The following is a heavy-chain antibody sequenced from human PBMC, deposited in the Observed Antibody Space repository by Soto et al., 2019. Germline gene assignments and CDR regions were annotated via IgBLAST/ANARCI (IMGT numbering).Heavy chain of an antibody. CDR1: GGSISSGSYY. CDR2: IYYSGST. Sequence: PSETLSLTCTVSGGSISSGSYYWSWIRQPPGKGLEWIGYIYYSGSTNYNPSLKSRVTISVDTSKNQFSLKLSSVTAADTAVYYCARGTGTGLTYCGGDCYQKFDYWGQGTLVTVSS. J-gene: IGHJ4*02. V-gene: IGHV4-61*01. D-gene: IGHD2-21*02. CDR3: ARGTGTGLTYCGGDCYQKFDY.